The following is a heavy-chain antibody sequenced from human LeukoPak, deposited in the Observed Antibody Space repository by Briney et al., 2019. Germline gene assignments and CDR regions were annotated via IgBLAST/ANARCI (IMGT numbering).Heavy chain of an antibody. CDR1: GGSFSGYY. CDR3: AGSGIFRTGDYYYYYMDV. Sequence: SETLSLTCAVYGGSFSGYYWSWIRQPPGKGLEWIGEINHSGSTNYNPSLKSRVTISVDTSKNQFSLKLSSVTAADTAVYYCAGSGIFRTGDYYYYYMDVWGKGTTVTISS. CDR2: INHSGST. D-gene: IGHD3-10*01. V-gene: IGHV4-34*01. J-gene: IGHJ6*03.